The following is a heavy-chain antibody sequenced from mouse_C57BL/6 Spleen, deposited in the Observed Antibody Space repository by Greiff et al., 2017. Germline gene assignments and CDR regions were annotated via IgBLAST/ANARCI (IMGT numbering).Heavy chain of an antibody. CDR1: GFTFSDYY. CDR2: INYDGSST. Sequence: EVQWVESEGGLVQPGSSMKLSCTASGFTFSDYYMAWVRQVPEKGLEWVANINYDGSSTYYLDSLKSRFIISRDNAKNILYLQMSSLKSEDTATYYCARGGDGSSYSYWYFDVWGTGTTVTVSS. J-gene: IGHJ1*03. D-gene: IGHD1-1*01. V-gene: IGHV5-16*01. CDR3: ARGGDGSSYSYWYFDV.